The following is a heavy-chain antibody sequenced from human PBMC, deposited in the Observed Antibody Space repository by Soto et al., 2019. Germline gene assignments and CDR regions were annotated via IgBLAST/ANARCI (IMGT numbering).Heavy chain of an antibody. Sequence: SETLSLTCTVSGDSISSSSYYWGWIRQPPGKGLKWIGSIYYTGSTYYNPSLKSRVTTSVDTSKSQFSLKLSSVTAADTAVYYCARLGRVGYSGNYYPNAFHLWGQGTMVT. CDR2: IYYTGST. CDR3: ARLGRVGYSGNYYPNAFHL. D-gene: IGHD1-26*01. V-gene: IGHV4-39*01. CDR1: GDSISSSSYY. J-gene: IGHJ3*01.